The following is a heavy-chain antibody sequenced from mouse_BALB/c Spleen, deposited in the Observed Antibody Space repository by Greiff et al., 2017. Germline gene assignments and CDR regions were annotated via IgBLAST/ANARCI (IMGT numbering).Heavy chain of an antibody. CDR1: GFTFSSYG. V-gene: IGHV5-6*01. D-gene: IGHD2-4*01. J-gene: IGHJ3*01. CDR3: ARHGYYDYDGFAY. Sequence: EVKVVESGGDLVKPGGSLKLSCAASGFTFSSYGMSWVRQTPDKRLEWVATISSGGSYTYYPDSVKGRFTISRDNAKNTLYLQMSSLKSEDTAMYYCARHGYYDYDGFAYWGQGTLVTVSA. CDR2: ISSGGSYT.